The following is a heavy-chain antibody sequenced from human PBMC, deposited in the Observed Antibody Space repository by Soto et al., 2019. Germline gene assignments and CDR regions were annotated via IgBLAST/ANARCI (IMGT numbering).Heavy chain of an antibody. Sequence: GGSLRLSCAASEFTFSSCGMHWVRQAPGKGLEWVAVIWYDGSNKYYADSVKGRFTISRDNSKNTLYLQMNNLRAEDTAVYYCARERSPMTAYYYYGMDVWGQGTTVTVSS. CDR1: EFTFSSCG. CDR3: ARERSPMTAYYYYGMDV. J-gene: IGHJ6*02. CDR2: IWYDGSNK. D-gene: IGHD2-21*02. V-gene: IGHV3-33*01.